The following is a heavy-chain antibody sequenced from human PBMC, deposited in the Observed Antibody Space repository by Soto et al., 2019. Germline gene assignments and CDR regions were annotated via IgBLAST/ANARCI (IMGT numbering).Heavy chain of an antibody. CDR2: IIPISETT. J-gene: IGHJ6*02. CDR1: GYTFTSYA. V-gene: IGHV1-69*06. D-gene: IGHD3-22*01. Sequence: SVKVSCKASGYTFTSYAMHWVRQAPGQGLEWMGGIIPISETTNYAQIFQGRVSIVADKSTSTAYMELSRLRSEDTAVYYCARALLSHSYDSGGYDSYFHAMDVWGQGTPVTVSS. CDR3: ARALLSHSYDSGGYDSYFHAMDV.